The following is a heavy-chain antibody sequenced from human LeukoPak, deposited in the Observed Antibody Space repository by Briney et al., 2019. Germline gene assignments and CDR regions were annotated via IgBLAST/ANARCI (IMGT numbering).Heavy chain of an antibody. CDR3: ARDRRCSSTSCYGSKYYYYYYMDV. D-gene: IGHD2-2*01. V-gene: IGHV4-61*02. CDR1: GGSISSGSYY. CDR2: IYTSGST. J-gene: IGHJ6*03. Sequence: SETLSLTCTVSGGSISSGSYYWRWIRQPAGKGLEWIGRIYTSGSTNYNPSLKSRVTISVDTSKNQSSLKLSSVTAADTAVYYCARDRRCSSTSCYGSKYYYYYYMDVWGKGTTVTVSS.